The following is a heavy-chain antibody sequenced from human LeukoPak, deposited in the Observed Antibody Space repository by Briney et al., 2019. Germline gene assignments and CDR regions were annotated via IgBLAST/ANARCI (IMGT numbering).Heavy chain of an antibody. V-gene: IGHV3-7*05. J-gene: IGHJ3*02. Sequence: EGSLRLSNVASGFIFSSYWMSWVRQAPGKGLEWVANIKQDGSDKYYVDSVKGRFTISRDNAKNSLYLQMNSLRAEDTAVYYCAKQGGMAKRGAFDIWGQGTMVTVSS. CDR2: IKQDGSDK. D-gene: IGHD5-24*01. CDR1: GFIFSSYW. CDR3: AKQGGMAKRGAFDI.